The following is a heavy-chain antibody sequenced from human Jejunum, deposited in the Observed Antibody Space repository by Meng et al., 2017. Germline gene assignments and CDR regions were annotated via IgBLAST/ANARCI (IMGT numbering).Heavy chain of an antibody. CDR3: ARASYSYDSWFDP. V-gene: IGHV4-39*01. Sequence: QLQLQESGPGLVKPSETLSLSCTVSGGSISSRRYYWVWIRQSPGKGLEWIGQIYYNGKSYYNPSLKSRVTMSVDTSRSQFSLNLNTVTAADTAVYYCARASYSYDSWFDPWGQGTLVTVSS. D-gene: IGHD5-18*01. J-gene: IGHJ5*02. CDR2: IYYNGKS. CDR1: GGSISSRRYY.